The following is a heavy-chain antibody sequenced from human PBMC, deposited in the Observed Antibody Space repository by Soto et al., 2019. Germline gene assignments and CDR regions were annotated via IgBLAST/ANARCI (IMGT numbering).Heavy chain of an antibody. CDR3: ARGTGVDGSNDFDY. D-gene: IGHD1-26*01. Sequence: TSETLSLTCVVSGFSVRSTYFWGWIRQHPGKGLEWIGSVHHDGNAYYNASLKSRVNISIDMSRNQFSLRLTSVTAADTAVFYCARGTGVDGSNDFDYWGQGTLVTVSS. V-gene: IGHV4-38-2*01. CDR1: GFSVRSTYF. J-gene: IGHJ4*02. CDR2: VHHDGNA.